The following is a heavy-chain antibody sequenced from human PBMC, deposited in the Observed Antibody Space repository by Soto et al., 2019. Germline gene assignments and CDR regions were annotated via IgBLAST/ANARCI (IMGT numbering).Heavy chain of an antibody. V-gene: IGHV1-69*13. CDR2: IIPVFRTT. J-gene: IGHJ6*02. D-gene: IGHD3-3*02. CDR3: ATSSPYRLAQPNPGSKYYSPKDV. CDR1: VYTFTGYY. Sequence: AVKCSFKASVYTFTGYYMHWVRQAPLQGLEWIVGIIPVFRTTNYEQKLQGRVTITADGSTSTDYMVLSIMTSADTAVYYCATSSPYRLAQPNPGSKYYSPKDVWGQRTTVTVSS.